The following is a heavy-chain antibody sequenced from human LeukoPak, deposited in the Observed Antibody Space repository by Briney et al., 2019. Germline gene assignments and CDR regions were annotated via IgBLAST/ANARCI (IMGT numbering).Heavy chain of an antibody. Sequence: SQTLSLTCTVSGGSISSGDYNWSWIRQPPGKGLVGLGNINYDGSTYYYPALKSRITTLVETSKNQFPLQLSSITAADTAVYYCARVGVVFGVITDADYFDYWGQGTLVTVSS. CDR3: ARVGVVFGVITDADYFDY. CDR2: INYDGST. J-gene: IGHJ4*02. CDR1: GGSISSGDYN. V-gene: IGHV4-30-4*08. D-gene: IGHD3-3*01.